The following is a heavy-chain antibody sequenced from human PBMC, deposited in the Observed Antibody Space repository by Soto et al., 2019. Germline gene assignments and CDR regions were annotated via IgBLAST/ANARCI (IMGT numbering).Heavy chain of an antibody. CDR2: IHYSGTT. V-gene: IGHV4-59*01. CDR1: GGSMRNYF. D-gene: IGHD6-13*01. J-gene: IGHJ4*02. CDR3: AAGEASSRNLAPYYLDF. Sequence: SETLSLTCTVSGGSMRNYFWTWIRQPPGKGLEWIGYIHYSGTTSFFPSYNPSLRSRVTISEDTSKNQFSLKLLSVTTADTAVYFCAAGEASSRNLAPYYLDFWGQGTLVTVS.